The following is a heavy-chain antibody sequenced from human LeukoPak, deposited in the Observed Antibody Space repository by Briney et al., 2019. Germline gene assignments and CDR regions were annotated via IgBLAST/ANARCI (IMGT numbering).Heavy chain of an antibody. Sequence: SQTLSLTCTVSGGSISSGDYYWSWIRQPPGKGLEWIGYIYYSGSTYYNPSLKSRVTISVDTSKNQFSLKLSSVTAADTAVYYCARGIGYCSSTSCRIDAFDIWGQGTMVTVSS. CDR2: IYYSGST. CDR1: GGSISSGDYY. V-gene: IGHV4-30-4*01. D-gene: IGHD2-2*01. CDR3: ARGIGYCSSTSCRIDAFDI. J-gene: IGHJ3*02.